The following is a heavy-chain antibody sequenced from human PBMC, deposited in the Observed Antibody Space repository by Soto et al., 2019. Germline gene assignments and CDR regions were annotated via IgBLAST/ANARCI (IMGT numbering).Heavy chain of an antibody. V-gene: IGHV1-18*01. CDR3: ARDLYYYGSWPEGFDP. J-gene: IGHJ5*02. CDR1: GYTFTSYG. CDR2: ISAYNGNT. Sequence: GASVKVSCKASGYTFTSYGISWVRQAPGQGLEWMGWISAYNGNTNYAQKLQGRVTMTTDTSTSTAYMELRSLRSDDTAVYYCARDLYYYGSWPEGFDPWGQGTLVTVSS. D-gene: IGHD3-10*01.